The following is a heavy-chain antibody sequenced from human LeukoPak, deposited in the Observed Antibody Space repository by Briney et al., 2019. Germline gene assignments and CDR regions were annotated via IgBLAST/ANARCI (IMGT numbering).Heavy chain of an antibody. V-gene: IGHV3-33*01. Sequence: PGRSLRLSCAASGFTFSSDGMHWVRQAPGKGLEWVAVIWYDGSNKYYADSVKGRFTISRDNSKNTLYLQMNSLRAEDTAVYYCARGRIAAAGTGGMDVWGQGTTVTVSS. J-gene: IGHJ6*02. CDR1: GFTFSSDG. D-gene: IGHD6-13*01. CDR2: IWYDGSNK. CDR3: ARGRIAAAGTGGMDV.